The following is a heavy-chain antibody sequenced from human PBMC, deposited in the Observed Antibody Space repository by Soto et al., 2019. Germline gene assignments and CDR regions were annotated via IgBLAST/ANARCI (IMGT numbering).Heavy chain of an antibody. CDR1: GFTFSSYA. V-gene: IGHV3-23*01. J-gene: IGHJ6*02. CDR3: AKGLTGAPYYGMDV. Sequence: EVQLLESGGGLVQPGGSLRLSCAASGFTFSSYAMSWVRQAPGKGLEWVSAITGSGGRTYYADSVKGRFTISRDNSKTTLYLQMNSLRAEDTAVYYCAKGLTGAPYYGMDVWGQGTTVTVSS. D-gene: IGHD7-27*01. CDR2: ITGSGGRT.